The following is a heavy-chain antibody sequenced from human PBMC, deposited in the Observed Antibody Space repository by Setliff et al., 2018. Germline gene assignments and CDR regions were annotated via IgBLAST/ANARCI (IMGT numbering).Heavy chain of an antibody. CDR2: INPSGGYA. Sequence: SCKASGYTFTTYYMHWVRQAPGQGLEWMGIINPSGGYANYAQKLQGRVTMTTDTSTSTAYMELRSLRSDDTAVYYCARVVTDRQQLVLYYYYYYMDVWGKGTTVTVSS. J-gene: IGHJ6*03. V-gene: IGHV1-46*01. CDR1: GYTFTTYY. CDR3: ARVVTDRQQLVLYYYYYYMDV. D-gene: IGHD6-13*01.